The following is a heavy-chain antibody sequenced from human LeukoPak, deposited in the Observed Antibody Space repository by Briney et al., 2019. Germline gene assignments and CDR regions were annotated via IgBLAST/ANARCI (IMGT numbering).Heavy chain of an antibody. V-gene: IGHV3-23*01. D-gene: IGHD3-16*02. CDR1: GFTFSTYA. J-gene: IGHJ4*02. CDR3: AKGRAGYTNPYYFDY. CDR2: ISGSGANT. Sequence: GGSLRLSCAASGFTFSTYAMSWVRQAPGKGLEWVSTISGSGANTYYADSVRGRFTISRDNSKNTLYLHMNSLRAEDTAVYYCAKGRAGYTNPYYFDYWGQGTLVTVSS.